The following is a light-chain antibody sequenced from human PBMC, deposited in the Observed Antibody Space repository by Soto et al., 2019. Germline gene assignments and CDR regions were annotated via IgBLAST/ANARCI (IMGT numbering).Light chain of an antibody. CDR2: DAS. CDR3: QQRSNWPPT. Sequence: EVVLTQAPDTLSLSPGERATLTCRASQSVTNYIAWYQQRPGQAPRLLIYDASNRATGIPARFSGSGSGTDFTLTISSLEPEEFAVYYCQQRSNWPPTVGQGTKVDIK. V-gene: IGKV3-11*01. CDR1: QSVTNY. J-gene: IGKJ1*01.